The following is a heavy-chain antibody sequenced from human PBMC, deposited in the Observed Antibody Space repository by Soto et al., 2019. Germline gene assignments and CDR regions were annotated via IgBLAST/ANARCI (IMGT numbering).Heavy chain of an antibody. Sequence: QVQLQESGPGLVKPSGTLSVTCAVSGDSISSDKWWSWVRQPPGKGLEWIGEIHHSGRTNYNPSLKSRVTILVEKSKNQVSLELSSMTAADTAVYYCARGGDWQFDYWGQGTLVTVSS. J-gene: IGHJ4*02. CDR1: GDSISSDKW. CDR3: ARGGDWQFDY. V-gene: IGHV4-4*02. CDR2: IHHSGRT. D-gene: IGHD2-21*02.